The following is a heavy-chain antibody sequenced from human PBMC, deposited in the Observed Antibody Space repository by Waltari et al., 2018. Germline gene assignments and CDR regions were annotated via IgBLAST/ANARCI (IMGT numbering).Heavy chain of an antibody. CDR3: AKAGGIHNYPLDP. CDR1: GYTFTNHG. J-gene: IGHJ5*02. D-gene: IGHD1-26*01. CDR2: ISSDGSNK. Sequence: QVEESGGGVVPPGGALGRSWEAPGYTFTNHGMHWVRQAPGKGLEWLAVISSDGSNKYYEDSVKGRFTVSRDNSKNSVYLQMNSLRPEDTALYFCAKAGGIHNYPLDPWGQGTLVTVSS. V-gene: IGHV3-30*18.